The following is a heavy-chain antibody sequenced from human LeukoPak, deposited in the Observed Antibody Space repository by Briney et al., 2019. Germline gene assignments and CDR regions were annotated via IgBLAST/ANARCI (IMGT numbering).Heavy chain of an antibody. CDR3: ARDPNGSGWFDY. Sequence: LETLSLTCAVSGGSISSSNWWSWVRQPPGKGLEWIGEIYHSGSTNYNPSLKSRVTISVDKSKNQFSLKLSSVTAADTAVYYCARDPNGSGWFDYWGQGTLVTVSS. CDR2: IYHSGST. CDR1: GGSISSSNW. J-gene: IGHJ5*01. V-gene: IGHV4-4*02. D-gene: IGHD6-19*01.